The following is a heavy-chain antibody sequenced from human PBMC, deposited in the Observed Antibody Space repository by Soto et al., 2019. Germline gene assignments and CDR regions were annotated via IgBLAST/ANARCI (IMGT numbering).Heavy chain of an antibody. CDR2: ISGSGGST. Sequence: EVQVLESGGGLVQPGGSLRLSCAASGFTFSSYAMSWVRQAPGKGLEWVSAISGSGGSTYYADSVKGRFTISRDNSKNTLYLQMNSLRAEDTAVYYCAKDGAVLFAFDIWGQGTMVTVSS. V-gene: IGHV3-23*01. CDR1: GFTFSSYA. D-gene: IGHD3-3*02. J-gene: IGHJ3*02. CDR3: AKDGAVLFAFDI.